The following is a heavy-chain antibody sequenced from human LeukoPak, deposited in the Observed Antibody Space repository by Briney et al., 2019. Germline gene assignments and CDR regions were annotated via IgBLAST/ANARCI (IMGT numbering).Heavy chain of an antibody. Sequence: ASVKVSCKASGYTFTSYYMHWVRQAPGQGLEWMGIINPSGGSTSYAHKLQGRVTMTTDTSTSTAYMELRSLTSDDTAMYYCARGGGRDSGRENDYWGQGTLVTASS. CDR1: GYTFTSYY. CDR3: ARGGGRDSGRENDY. CDR2: INPSGGST. D-gene: IGHD1-26*01. V-gene: IGHV1-46*01. J-gene: IGHJ4*02.